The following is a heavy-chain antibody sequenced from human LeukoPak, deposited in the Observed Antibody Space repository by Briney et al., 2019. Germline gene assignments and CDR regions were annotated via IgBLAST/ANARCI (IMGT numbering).Heavy chain of an antibody. J-gene: IGHJ4*02. CDR2: IYYSGST. V-gene: IGHV4-61*01. Sequence: SETLSLTCTVSGGSISSSSYYWSWIRQPPGKGLEWIGYIYYSGSTNYNPSLKSRVTISVDTSKNQFSLKLSSVTAADTAVYYCARGLAALPDYWSQGTLVTVSS. D-gene: IGHD6-6*01. CDR3: ARGLAALPDY. CDR1: GGSISSSSYY.